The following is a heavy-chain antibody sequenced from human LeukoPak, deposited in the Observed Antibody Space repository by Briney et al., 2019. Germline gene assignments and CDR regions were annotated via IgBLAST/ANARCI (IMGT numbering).Heavy chain of an antibody. CDR3: ARDPVRNYYGSGSYWDAFDI. CDR1: GFTFSSYS. CDR2: IGSSSSYI. V-gene: IGHV3-21*01. J-gene: IGHJ3*02. D-gene: IGHD3-10*01. Sequence: PGGSLRLSCAASGFTFSSYSMNWVRQAPGKGLEWVSSIGSSSSYIYYADSVKGRFTISRDNAKNSLYLQMNSLRAEDTAVYYCARDPVRNYYGSGSYWDAFDIWGQGTMVTVSS.